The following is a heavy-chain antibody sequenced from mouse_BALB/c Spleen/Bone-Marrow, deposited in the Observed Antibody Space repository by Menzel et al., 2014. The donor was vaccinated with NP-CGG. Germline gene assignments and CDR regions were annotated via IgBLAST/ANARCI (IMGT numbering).Heavy chain of an antibody. Sequence: EVMLVESGGGLVKPGGSLKPSCAASGFAFSSYDMPWVRQTPEKRLERVAYISSGGGSTYYPYTVKGRFTTSRDNAKNPLYLQMSGLKSEDTAMYYCARQGYGYVDFDVGGAGTTVTGSS. CDR1: GFAFSSYD. D-gene: IGHD1-2*01. V-gene: IGHV5-12-1*01. CDR3: ARQGYGYVDFDV. J-gene: IGHJ1*01. CDR2: ISSGGGST.